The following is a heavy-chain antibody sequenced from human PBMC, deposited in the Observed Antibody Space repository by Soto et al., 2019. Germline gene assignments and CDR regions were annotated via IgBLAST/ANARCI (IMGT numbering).Heavy chain of an antibody. V-gene: IGHV3-30-3*01. D-gene: IGHD3-3*01. Sequence: GGSLRLSCAASGFTFSSCAMHWVRQAPGKGLEWVALISYDGSNIYYADSVKGRFTISRDNSKNTLYLQMNSLRAEDTAVYYCARDKRDLRFLEWSYYFDYWGQGTLVTVSS. CDR2: ISYDGSNI. CDR3: ARDKRDLRFLEWSYYFDY. CDR1: GFTFSSCA. J-gene: IGHJ4*02.